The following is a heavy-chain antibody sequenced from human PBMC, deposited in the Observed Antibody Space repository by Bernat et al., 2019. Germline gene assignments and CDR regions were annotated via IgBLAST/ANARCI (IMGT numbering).Heavy chain of an antibody. Sequence: EVQLVESGGGLVQPGGSLRLSCAASGFTFSSYEMNWVRQAPGKGLEWVSYISSSGSTIYYADSVTGRFTISRDNAKNSLYLQMNSLRAEDTAVYYCASMGGYDSADAFDIWGQGTMVTVSS. CDR3: ASMGGYDSADAFDI. CDR1: GFTFSSYE. CDR2: ISSSGSTI. V-gene: IGHV3-48*03. J-gene: IGHJ3*02. D-gene: IGHD5-12*01.